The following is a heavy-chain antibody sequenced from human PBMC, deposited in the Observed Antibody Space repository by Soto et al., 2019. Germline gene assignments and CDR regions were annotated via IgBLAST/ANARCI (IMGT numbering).Heavy chain of an antibody. D-gene: IGHD6-19*01. J-gene: IGHJ6*02. CDR3: AKGQSAKIYYYYGMDV. Sequence: PGGSLRLSCAASGFTFSSYGMHWVRQAPGKGLEWVAVISYDGSNKYYADSVKGRFTISRDNSKNTLYLQMNSLRAEDTAVYYCAKGQSAKIYYYYGMDVWGQGTTVTVSS. CDR1: GFTFSSYG. V-gene: IGHV3-30*18. CDR2: ISYDGSNK.